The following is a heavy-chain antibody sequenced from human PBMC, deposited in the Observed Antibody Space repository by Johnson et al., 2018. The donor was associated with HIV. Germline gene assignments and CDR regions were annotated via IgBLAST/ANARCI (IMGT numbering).Heavy chain of an antibody. J-gene: IGHJ3*02. CDR3: ARDRVGATAFDI. CDR2: ISSSGSTI. D-gene: IGHD1-26*01. CDR1: GFTFSSYW. V-gene: IGHV3-48*04. Sequence: VQLVESGGGLVQPGGSLRLSCAASGFTFSSYWMSWVRQAPGKGLEWVSCISSSGSTIYYADSVKGRFTISRDNAKNSLYLQMNSLRGEDTAVYYCARDRVGATAFDIWGQGTMVTVSS.